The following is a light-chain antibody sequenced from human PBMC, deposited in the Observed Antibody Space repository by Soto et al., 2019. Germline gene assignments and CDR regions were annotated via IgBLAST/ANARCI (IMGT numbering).Light chain of an antibody. V-gene: IGLV6-57*02. CDR3: QSSDSGNLV. Sequence: NFMLTQPHSVSECPGKTVTISCTGSSGSVASNYVHWYQQRPGSAPTTVIYADDQRPSGVPDRFSGSIDRSSNSASLTISGLKTEDEADYYCQSSDSGNLVFGTGTKVTVL. J-gene: IGLJ1*01. CDR1: SGSVASNY. CDR2: ADD.